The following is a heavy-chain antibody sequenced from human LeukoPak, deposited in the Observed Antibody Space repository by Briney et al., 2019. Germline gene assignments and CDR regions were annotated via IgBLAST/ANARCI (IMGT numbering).Heavy chain of an antibody. V-gene: IGHV4-30-4*08. CDR3: ARATGIAVAADY. D-gene: IGHD6-19*01. CDR1: GGSISSGDYY. CDR2: IYYSGST. J-gene: IGHJ4*02. Sequence: PSETLSLTCTVSGGSISSGDYYWSWIRQPPGKGLEWIGYIYYSGSTYYNPSLKSRVTISVDTSKNQFSLKLSSVTAADTAVYYCARATGIAVAADYWGQGTLVTVSS.